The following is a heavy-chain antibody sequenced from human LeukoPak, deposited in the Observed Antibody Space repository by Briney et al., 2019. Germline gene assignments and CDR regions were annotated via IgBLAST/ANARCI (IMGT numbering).Heavy chain of an antibody. CDR3: ARAGKQWPGCYYDY. D-gene: IGHD6-19*01. Sequence: GGSLRLSYAASGFTLSSYWMHWVRQAPGKGLIWVSRSNSDGSSTSYADSVQGRFTISRDNAKNTLYLQMNSLRAEDTAVYYCARAGKQWPGCYYDYWGQGALVTVSS. J-gene: IGHJ4*02. V-gene: IGHV3-74*01. CDR1: GFTLSSYW. CDR2: SNSDGSST.